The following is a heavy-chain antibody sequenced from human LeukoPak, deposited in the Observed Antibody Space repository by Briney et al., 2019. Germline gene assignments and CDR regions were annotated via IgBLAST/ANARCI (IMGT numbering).Heavy chain of an antibody. CDR2: INHSGST. CDR1: GGSFSGYY. J-gene: IGHJ4*02. CDR3: ARDSWELRAFDY. V-gene: IGHV4-34*01. Sequence: SETLSLTCAVYGGSFSGYYWSWIRQPPGKGLEWIGEINHSGSTNYNPSLKSRVTISVDTSKNQFSLKLSSVTAAVTAVYYCARDSWELRAFDYWGQGTLVTVSS. D-gene: IGHD1-26*01.